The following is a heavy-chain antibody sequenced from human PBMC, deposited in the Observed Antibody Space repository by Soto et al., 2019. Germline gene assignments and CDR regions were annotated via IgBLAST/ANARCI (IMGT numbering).Heavy chain of an antibody. CDR2: IKTDGSDK. D-gene: IGHD3-10*01. J-gene: IGHJ4*02. CDR1: GFIFSDYW. CDR3: ASSMGRGGNDY. Sequence: EVQLVEAGGGLVQPGGSLRLSCAASGFIFSDYWMSWVRQAPGKGLEFVANIKTDGSDKFYVDTVKGRFTISRDNAKNSLYLQMNSLRAEDTTVYYCASSMGRGGNDYWGQGTLVAVSS. V-gene: IGHV3-7*05.